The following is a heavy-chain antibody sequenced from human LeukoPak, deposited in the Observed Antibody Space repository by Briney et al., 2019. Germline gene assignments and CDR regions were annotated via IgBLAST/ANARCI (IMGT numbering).Heavy chain of an antibody. CDR2: ITPSSAYI. V-gene: IGHV3-21*01. J-gene: IGHJ4*02. D-gene: IGHD6-19*01. CDR1: GFTFSSYS. CDR3: ARASGTSGWYPAFDY. Sequence: GGSLRLSCAASGFTFSSYSMNWARQAPGMGLEWVSSITPSSAYIYYADSVKGRFSISRDNANNSLSLQMNSLRAEDTAVYYCARASGTSGWYPAFDYWGQGVLVTVSS.